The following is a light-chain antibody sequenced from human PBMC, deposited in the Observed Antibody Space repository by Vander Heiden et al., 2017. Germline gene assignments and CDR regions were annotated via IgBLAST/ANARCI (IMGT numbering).Light chain of an antibody. CDR1: QSVGSSY. Sequence: EIVLTQSPCTLSLSPGERATLSCRASQSVGSSYLAWYQQKPGQAPRLLIFGASTRATGIPDRFSGSGSGTDFTLTISRLEPEDFAVYYCQQYLSSPNTFGQGTKLEIK. CDR2: GAS. J-gene: IGKJ2*01. V-gene: IGKV3-20*01. CDR3: QQYLSSPNT.